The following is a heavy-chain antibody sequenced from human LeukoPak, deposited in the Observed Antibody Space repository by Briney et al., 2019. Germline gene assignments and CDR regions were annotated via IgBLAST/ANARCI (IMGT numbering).Heavy chain of an antibody. CDR2: IDTSGST. CDR3: ARDMVRGVIDY. D-gene: IGHD3-10*01. J-gene: IGHJ4*02. V-gene: IGHV4-61*02. CDR1: GGSINSGTYY. Sequence: PSETLSLTCTVSGGSINSGTYYWTWIRQPAGKGLEWIGRIDTSGSTNYNPSLKSRVTISVDTSKNQFSLKLSSVTAADTAVYYCARDMVRGVIDYWGQGTLVTVSS.